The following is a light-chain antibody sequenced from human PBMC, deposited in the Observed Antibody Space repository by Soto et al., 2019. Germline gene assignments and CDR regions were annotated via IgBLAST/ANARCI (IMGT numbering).Light chain of an antibody. J-gene: IGKJ4*01. V-gene: IGKV3-11*01. CDR3: QQRSDWPPFT. CDR1: QSIRTY. CDR2: DAS. Sequence: EVVLTQSPDTLSLSPGERATLSCSASQSIRTYLAWYQQKPGQAPRLLIYDASNRATGIPARFSGSGSGTDFTLTISSLEPEDFAVYYCQQRSDWPPFTFGGGTKVESK.